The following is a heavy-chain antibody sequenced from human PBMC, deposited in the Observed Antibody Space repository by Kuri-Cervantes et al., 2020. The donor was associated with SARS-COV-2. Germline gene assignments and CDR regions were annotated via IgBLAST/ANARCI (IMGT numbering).Heavy chain of an antibody. V-gene: IGHV4-39*07. CDR3: ARSPDYVWGSYQSSYWYFDL. CDR2: IYYSGST. J-gene: IGHJ2*01. Sequence: SETLSLTCTVSGGSISSSSYYWGWIRQPPGKGLEWIGSIYYSGSTYYNPSLKSRVTISVDTSKNQFSLKLSSVTAADTAVYYCARSPDYVWGSYQSSYWYFDLWGRGTLVTVSS. CDR1: GGSISSSSYY. D-gene: IGHD3-16*02.